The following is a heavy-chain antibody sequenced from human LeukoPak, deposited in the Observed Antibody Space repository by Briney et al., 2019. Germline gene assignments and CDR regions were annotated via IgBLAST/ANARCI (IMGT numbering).Heavy chain of an antibody. Sequence: GGSLRLSCSASGFSFTNAWMSWVRQAPGKGLEWVGFIRSKAYGGTTEYAASVKGRFTISRDDSKSIAYLQMNSLKTEDTAVYYCTRDVADYYDFWSGYRPGDYYYMDVWGKGTTVTVSS. D-gene: IGHD3-3*01. CDR2: IRSKAYGGTT. J-gene: IGHJ6*03. V-gene: IGHV3-49*04. CDR1: GFSFTNAW. CDR3: TRDVADYYDFWSGYRPGDYYYMDV.